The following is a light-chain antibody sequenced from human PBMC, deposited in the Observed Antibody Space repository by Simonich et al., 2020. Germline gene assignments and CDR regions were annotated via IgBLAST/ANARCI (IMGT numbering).Light chain of an antibody. Sequence: QSALTQPPSASGSPGQSVTISCTGTSSDVGGYNYVSWYQQHPGKAPQLLIYLVSKRPSGVPDRFSGSKSGNTASLTVSGLQAEDEADYYCSSYAGSNLWVFGGGTKLTVL. J-gene: IGLJ3*02. CDR3: SSYAGSNLWV. V-gene: IGLV2-8*01. CDR2: LVS. CDR1: SSDVGGYNY.